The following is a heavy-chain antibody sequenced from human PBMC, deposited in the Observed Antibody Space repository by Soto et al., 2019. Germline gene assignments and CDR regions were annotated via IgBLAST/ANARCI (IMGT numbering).Heavy chain of an antibody. CDR3: ARLTRPDI. CDR1: GGSFSGYY. Sequence: QVQLQQWGAGLLKPSETLSLTCAVYGGSFSGYYWSWIRQPPGKGLEWIGKINHSGSTNYNPSLKSRVTLSVDTSKNQFSLKLSSVTAADTAVYYCARLTRPDIWGQGTMVTVSS. D-gene: IGHD3-16*01. J-gene: IGHJ3*02. CDR2: INHSGST. V-gene: IGHV4-34*01.